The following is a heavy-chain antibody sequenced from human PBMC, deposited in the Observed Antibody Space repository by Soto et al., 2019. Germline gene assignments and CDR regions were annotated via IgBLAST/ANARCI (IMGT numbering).Heavy chain of an antibody. CDR3: VKDYCYGWFPDY. CDR1: GFTLKDYA. V-gene: IGHV3-64D*06. Sequence: PGGSLRLSCLASGFTLKDYAMHWFRQAPGKGREQVSVSTYIGCSPYYADSVKGRFTIARDNSKNTLYLQMSSLRPEDTGVYFCVKDYCYGWFPDYWGRGTLVTVSS. CDR2: STYIGCSP. J-gene: IGHJ4*02. D-gene: IGHD3-10*01.